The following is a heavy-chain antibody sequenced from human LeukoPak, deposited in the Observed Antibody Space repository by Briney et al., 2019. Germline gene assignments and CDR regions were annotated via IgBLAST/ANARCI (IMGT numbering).Heavy chain of an antibody. J-gene: IGHJ4*02. CDR1: GGSIIGYF. Sequence: SETLTLTCTVSGGSIIGYFWSGFRQPPGKGLEWIGHIYSSGSTTYTPSLQSRVTISVDTSKNQFSLRLSSVTAADTAVYYCARHYHPGSYLLDFWGQGTLVTVSS. CDR3: ARHYHPGSYLLDF. V-gene: IGHV4-59*08. D-gene: IGHD3-10*01. CDR2: IYSSGST.